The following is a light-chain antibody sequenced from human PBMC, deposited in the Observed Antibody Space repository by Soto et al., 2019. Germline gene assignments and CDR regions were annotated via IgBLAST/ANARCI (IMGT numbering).Light chain of an antibody. Sequence: QSVLTQPPSASGTPGQRVTISCSGSSSNIGTYGVNWYQQLPGTAPKLLIYKNNQRPSGVPDRFSGSKSGTSASLAISGLRSEDEADYYCAAWDDSLSGDVFGTGTKVTVL. CDR2: KNN. CDR3: AAWDDSLSGDV. J-gene: IGLJ1*01. V-gene: IGLV1-47*01. CDR1: SSNIGTYG.